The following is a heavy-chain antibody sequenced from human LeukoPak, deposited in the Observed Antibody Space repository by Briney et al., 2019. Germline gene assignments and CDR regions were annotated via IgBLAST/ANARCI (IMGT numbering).Heavy chain of an antibody. D-gene: IGHD4-11*01. CDR2: IYYSGST. CDR3: ARHFPDYSNYAVRPAYYFDY. CDR1: GGSISSSSYY. J-gene: IGHJ4*02. V-gene: IGHV4-39*01. Sequence: SETLSLTCTVSGGSISSSSYYWGWIRQPPGKGLEWIGSIYYSGSTYYNPSLKSRVTISVDTSKNQFSLKLSSVTAADTAVYYCARHFPDYSNYAVRPAYYFDYWGQGTLVTVSS.